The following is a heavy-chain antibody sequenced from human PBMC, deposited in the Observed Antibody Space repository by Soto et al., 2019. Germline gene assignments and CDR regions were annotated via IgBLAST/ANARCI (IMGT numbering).Heavy chain of an antibody. CDR3: ARERSGGSCCYFDY. CDR1: GYTFTGYY. CDR2: INPNSGGT. V-gene: IGHV1-2*04. Sequence: ASVKVSCKASGYTFTGYYMHWVRQAPGQGLEWMGWINPNSGGTNYAQKFQGWVTMTRDTSISTAYMELSRLRSDDTAVYYCARERSGGSCCYFDYSGQGTLVTV. D-gene: IGHD2-15*01. J-gene: IGHJ4*02.